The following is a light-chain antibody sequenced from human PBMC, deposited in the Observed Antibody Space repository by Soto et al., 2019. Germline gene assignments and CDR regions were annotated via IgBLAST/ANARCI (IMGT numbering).Light chain of an antibody. V-gene: IGKV3-20*01. CDR2: GAS. CDR3: QQYGSSPLT. J-gene: IGKJ4*01. CDR1: QSVSSIY. Sequence: EIVLTQSPGTLSLSPGERATLSCRASQSVSSIYLAWYQQKPGQAPRLLIYGASSRATGIPDRFSGSGSGTDFTLTISTLDPEDCAVYYCQQYGSSPLTFGGGTKVEIK.